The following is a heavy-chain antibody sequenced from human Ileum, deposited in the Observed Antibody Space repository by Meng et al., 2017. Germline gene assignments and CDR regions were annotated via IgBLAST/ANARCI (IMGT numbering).Heavy chain of an antibody. V-gene: IGHV1-3*01. CDR1: GYTFRNYP. CDR3: ARENDNWNYFDY. D-gene: IGHD1-1*01. CDR2: INAGNGNI. J-gene: IGHJ4*02. Sequence: QVQLFQSGTEVKKVGASVKVSCTASGYTFRNYPLHWVRQAPGQRPEWMGWINAGNGNIKISQKFQGRITITSDTSATAYMELSSLRSEDTAVYFCARENDNWNYFDYWGQGSLVTVSS.